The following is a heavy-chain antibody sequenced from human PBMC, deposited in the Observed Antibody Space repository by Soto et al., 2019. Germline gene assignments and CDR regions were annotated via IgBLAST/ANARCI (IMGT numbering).Heavy chain of an antibody. CDR3: ARAQPYPYCSGGSCYESGDAFDI. D-gene: IGHD2-15*01. J-gene: IGHJ3*02. V-gene: IGHV3-33*01. Sequence: QVQLVESGGGVVQPGRSLRLSCAASGFTFSSYGMHWVRQAPGKGLEWVAVIWYDGSNKYYADSVKGRFTISRDNSKNTLYLQMNSLRAEDTAVYYCARAQPYPYCSGGSCYESGDAFDIWGQGTMVTVSS. CDR2: IWYDGSNK. CDR1: GFTFSSYG.